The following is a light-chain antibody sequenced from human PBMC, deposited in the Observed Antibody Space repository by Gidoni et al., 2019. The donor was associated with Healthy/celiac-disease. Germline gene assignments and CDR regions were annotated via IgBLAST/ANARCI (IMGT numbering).Light chain of an antibody. CDR2: GAS. J-gene: IGKJ1*01. CDR1: QSVYSSY. CDR3: QQYGSSRT. V-gene: IGKV3-20*01. Sequence: EIVLTQSPGTLSLSPGERATLSCMASQSVYSSYIAWYQQKPGQAPRLLIYGASSRATGIPDRFSGSGSGTDFTLTISRLEPEDFAVYYCQQYGSSRTFGQGTKVEIK.